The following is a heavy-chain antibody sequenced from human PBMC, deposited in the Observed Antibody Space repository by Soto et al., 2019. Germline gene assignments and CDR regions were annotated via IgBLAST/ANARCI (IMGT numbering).Heavy chain of an antibody. Sequence: QEQLVESGGTLVKPGGSLRLSCAASGFSFSDFYMTWIRQAPGKGLEWVSYISSSTYTDYRDSVKGRFTISRDNAKNSLYLQMNSLKAEDTAIYYCARGVSFSSWFGYWGRGTLVTVSS. D-gene: IGHD3-10*01. J-gene: IGHJ4*02. CDR2: ISSSTYT. V-gene: IGHV3-11*05. CDR3: ARGVSFSSWFGY. CDR1: GFSFSDFY.